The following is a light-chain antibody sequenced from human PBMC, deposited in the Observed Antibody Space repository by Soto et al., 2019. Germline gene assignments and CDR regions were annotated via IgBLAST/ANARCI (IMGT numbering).Light chain of an antibody. V-gene: IGKV3-15*01. CDR3: QQYYNWPRT. CDR1: QTVYSSL. J-gene: IGKJ1*01. CDR2: GAS. Sequence: ETVLTHSPGTLSLSPWEIATLSCRAAQTVYSSLLAWYQQKPGQAPRLLIYGASARPTGIPARISGSGSGTEFTLTISSLRSEDFAVYFCQQYYNWPRTCGQGTKVDIK.